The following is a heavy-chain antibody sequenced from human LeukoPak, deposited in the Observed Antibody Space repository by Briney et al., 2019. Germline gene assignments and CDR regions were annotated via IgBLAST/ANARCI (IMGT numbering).Heavy chain of an antibody. CDR3: ARDTYSIAE. D-gene: IGHD1-26*01. J-gene: IGHJ4*02. CDR1: GFTFSSYA. Sequence: GGSLRLSCAASGFTFSSYAMHWVRQAPGKGLEWVAVISYDGSNKYYADSVKGRFTISRDNSKNTLYLQMNSLRAEDTAVYYCARDTYSIAEWGQGTLVTVSS. V-gene: IGHV3-30*04. CDR2: ISYDGSNK.